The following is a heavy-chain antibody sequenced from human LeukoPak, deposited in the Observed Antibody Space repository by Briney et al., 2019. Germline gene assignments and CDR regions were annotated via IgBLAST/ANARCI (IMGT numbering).Heavy chain of an antibody. J-gene: IGHJ4*02. D-gene: IGHD4-17*01. CDR3: ARDPYYGDYVV. V-gene: IGHV3-48*03. CDR1: GFTFSSYE. Sequence: GGSLRLSCAASGFTFSSYEMNWVRQAPGKGLEWVSYISSSGSTTYYADSVKGRFTISRDNAKNSLYLQMNSLRAEDTAVDYCARDPYYGDYVVWGQGTLVTVSS. CDR2: ISSSGSTT.